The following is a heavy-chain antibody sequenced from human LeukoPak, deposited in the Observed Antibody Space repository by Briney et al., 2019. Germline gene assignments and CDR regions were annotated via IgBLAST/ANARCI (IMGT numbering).Heavy chain of an antibody. J-gene: IGHJ4*02. V-gene: IGHV4-30-4*08. D-gene: IGHD6-13*01. CDR3: ARVVAAVNYYFDY. CDR1: GGSISSSSYY. Sequence: PSETLSLTCTVSGGSISSSSYYWGWIRQPPGKGLEWIGYIYYSGSTYYNPSLKSRVTISVDTSKNQFSLKLSSVTAADTAVYYCARVVAAVNYYFDYWGQGTLVTVSS. CDR2: IYYSGST.